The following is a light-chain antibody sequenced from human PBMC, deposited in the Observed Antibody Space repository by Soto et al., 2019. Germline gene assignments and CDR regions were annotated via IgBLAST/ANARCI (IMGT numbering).Light chain of an antibody. J-gene: IGKJ4*01. CDR2: ESS. Sequence: EIVLTQSPATLSLSPGERATLSCRASQSVDNYLDWYQQKPGQAPRLLIYESSNRATGIPARFSGSGSGTDFTLTISSLEPEDFAVYYCQQRNSWPLTFGGGTKVDIK. V-gene: IGKV3-11*01. CDR1: QSVDNY. CDR3: QQRNSWPLT.